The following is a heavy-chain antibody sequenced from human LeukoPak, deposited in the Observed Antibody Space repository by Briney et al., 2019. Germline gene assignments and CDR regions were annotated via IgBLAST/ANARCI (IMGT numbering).Heavy chain of an antibody. CDR3: ARDTTTVTTGLHLYGMDV. CDR1: GFTFSSYW. CDR2: IKQDGSEK. D-gene: IGHD4-17*01. V-gene: IGHV3-7*03. Sequence: GGSLRLSCAASGFTFSSYWMSWVRQAPGKGLEWVANIKQDGSEKYYVDSVKGRFTISRDNAKNSLYLQMNSLRAEDTAVYYCARDTTTVTTGLHLYGMDVWGQGTTVTVSS. J-gene: IGHJ6*02.